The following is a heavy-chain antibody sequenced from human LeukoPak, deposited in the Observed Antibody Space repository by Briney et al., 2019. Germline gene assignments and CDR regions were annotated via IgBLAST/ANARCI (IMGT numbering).Heavy chain of an antibody. CDR3: ARGGYDLDP. D-gene: IGHD2-2*01. CDR1: GGSFSGYY. CDR2: INHSGST. J-gene: IGHJ5*02. V-gene: IGHV4-34*01. Sequence: PSETLSLTCAVYGGSFSGYYWSWIRQPPGKGLEWIGEINHSGSTNYNPSLKSRVTISVDTSKSQFSLKLSSVTAADTAVYYCARGGYDLDPWGQGTLVTVSS.